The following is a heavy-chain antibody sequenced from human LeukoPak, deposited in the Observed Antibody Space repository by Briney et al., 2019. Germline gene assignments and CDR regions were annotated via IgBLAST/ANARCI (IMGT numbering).Heavy chain of an antibody. Sequence: GGPLRLSCAASGVDFNTDSMNWVRQAPGKGLEWVSGINWNGGSTGYADSVKGRVTISRDNSKNTLYLQMNSLRAEDTAVYYCAKDRQWLAYFDYWGQGTLVTVSS. D-gene: IGHD6-19*01. V-gene: IGHV3-20*04. CDR2: INWNGGST. CDR3: AKDRQWLAYFDY. J-gene: IGHJ4*02. CDR1: GVDFNTDS.